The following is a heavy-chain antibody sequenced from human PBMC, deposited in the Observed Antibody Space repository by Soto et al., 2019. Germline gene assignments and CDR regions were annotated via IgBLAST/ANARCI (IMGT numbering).Heavy chain of an antibody. J-gene: IGHJ4*02. CDR1: GYTFTSYG. D-gene: IGHD2-2*01. Sequence: QVQLVQSGAEVKKPGASVKVSCKASGYTFTSYGISWVRQAPGQGLEWMGWISAYNGNTNYAQKLQGRVTMTTDTSTSTADMELRSLRSDDTAVYYCARDTIVVVPAAMPAGEDYWGQGTLVTVSS. V-gene: IGHV1-18*01. CDR3: ARDTIVVVPAAMPAGEDY. CDR2: ISAYNGNT.